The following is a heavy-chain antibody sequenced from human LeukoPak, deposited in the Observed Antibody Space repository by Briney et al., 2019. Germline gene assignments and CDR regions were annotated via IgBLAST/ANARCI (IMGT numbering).Heavy chain of an antibody. D-gene: IGHD3-3*01. J-gene: IGHJ4*02. Sequence: GGSLRLSCAASGFTFSSYSMNWVRQAPGKGLEWVSSISSSSSYIYYADSVKGRFTISRDNAKNSLYLQMNRLRAEDTAVYYCARDLAGVASLWGQGTLVTVSS. CDR1: GFTFSSYS. CDR3: ARDLAGVASL. CDR2: ISSSSSYI. V-gene: IGHV3-21*01.